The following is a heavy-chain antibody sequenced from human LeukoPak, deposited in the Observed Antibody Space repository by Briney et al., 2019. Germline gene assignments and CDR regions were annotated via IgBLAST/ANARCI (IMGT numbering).Heavy chain of an antibody. CDR3: ARNDSSGYFDY. CDR2: VYHSGST. Sequence: SETLSLTCAVSDYSISSGNYWGWIRQPPGKGLEWIGSVYHSGSTHYSPSLKSRVTISVDTSKNQFSLKLRSVTAADTAVYYCARNDSSGYFDYWGQGTLVTVCS. D-gene: IGHD3-22*01. CDR1: DYSISSGNY. V-gene: IGHV4-38-2*01. J-gene: IGHJ4*02.